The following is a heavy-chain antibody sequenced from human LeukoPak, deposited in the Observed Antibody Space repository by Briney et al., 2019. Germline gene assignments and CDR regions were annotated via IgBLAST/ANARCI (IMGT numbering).Heavy chain of an antibody. CDR1: GYTFTDYY. J-gene: IGHJ4*02. Sequence: PGASVKVSCKASGYTFTDYYIHWVRQAPGQGLEWMGWINPNSGGTNSAQKFQGRVTMTRDTSISTAYMELSRLRSDDTAVYYCVRDRTPPLWFGGDYWGQGTLVTVSS. D-gene: IGHD3-10*01. CDR2: INPNSGGT. V-gene: IGHV1-2*02. CDR3: VRDRTPPLWFGGDY.